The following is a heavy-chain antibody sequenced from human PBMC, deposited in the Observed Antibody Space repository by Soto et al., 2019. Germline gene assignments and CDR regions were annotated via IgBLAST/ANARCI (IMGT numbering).Heavy chain of an antibody. J-gene: IGHJ5*02. V-gene: IGHV3-11*01. CDR2: ISTGGNTI. Sequence: GSLRLSCAASGFTFSDYYMSWIRQAPGKGLEWVSYISTGGNTIYYADSVKGRFTISRDNAKNSLYLQMNSLRAEDTAVYYCARVSSPIVVVPALSPWGQGTLVTVSS. D-gene: IGHD2-2*01. CDR3: ARVSSPIVVVPALSP. CDR1: GFTFSDYY.